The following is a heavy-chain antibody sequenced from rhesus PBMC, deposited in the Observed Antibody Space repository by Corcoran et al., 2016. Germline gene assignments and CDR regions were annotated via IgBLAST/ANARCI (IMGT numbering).Heavy chain of an antibody. D-gene: IGHD4-23*01. CDR3: AREYSKPFDY. V-gene: IGHV2-174*01. CDR1: GFSLTTSGMG. Sequence: QVTLKESGPALVKPTQTLTLTCTFSGFSLTTSGMGVGWIRQPPGKAREWLALIYWDDEKRYSQSLKSRLTISKDTSKNQVVLTMTNMDPVDTATYYCAREYSKPFDYWGQGVLVTVSS. J-gene: IGHJ4*01. CDR2: IYWDDEK.